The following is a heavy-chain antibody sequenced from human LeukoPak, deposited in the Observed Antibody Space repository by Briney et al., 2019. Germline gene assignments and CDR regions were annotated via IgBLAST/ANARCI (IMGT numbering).Heavy chain of an antibody. CDR1: GYRFSSYW. Sequence: GESLKISCKGSGYRFSSYWIAWVRQMRGKGLERMGIIYPGDSETRYSPSFQGQVTISADRSINTAYLQWSSLQATDTAMYYCARRVSGWYYFDYWGLGTQVTVSS. V-gene: IGHV5-51*01. CDR2: IYPGDSET. D-gene: IGHD6-19*01. CDR3: ARRVSGWYYFDY. J-gene: IGHJ4*01.